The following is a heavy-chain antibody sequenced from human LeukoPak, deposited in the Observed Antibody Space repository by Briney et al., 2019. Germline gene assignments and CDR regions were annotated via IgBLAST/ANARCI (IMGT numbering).Heavy chain of an antibody. CDR1: GYTFTSYA. D-gene: IGHD6-13*01. V-gene: IGHV1-3*01. J-gene: IGHJ4*02. CDR3: ARVALYSSSWKGALGY. Sequence: GGSLRLSCKASGYTFTSYAMHWVRQAPGQRLEWMGWINAGNGNTKYSQKFQGRVTITRDTSASTAYMELSSLRSEDTAVYYCARVALYSSSWKGALGYWGQGTLVTVSS. CDR2: INAGNGNT.